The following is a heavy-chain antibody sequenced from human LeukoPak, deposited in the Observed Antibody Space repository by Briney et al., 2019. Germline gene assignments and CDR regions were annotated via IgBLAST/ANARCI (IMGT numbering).Heavy chain of an antibody. J-gene: IGHJ4*02. V-gene: IGHV3-74*01. CDR2: VNPQGSGT. D-gene: IGHD6-19*01. CDR1: GFTFSSYW. CDR3: ARARWSSTGWFLGY. Sequence: VGSLRLSCAASGFTFSSYWMHWVRQAPGKGLVWVSRVNPQGSGTSYTDSVKGRFTISRDNAKDALHLRMDNLRVEDTAVYYCARARWSSTGWFLGYWGQGTLVTVSS.